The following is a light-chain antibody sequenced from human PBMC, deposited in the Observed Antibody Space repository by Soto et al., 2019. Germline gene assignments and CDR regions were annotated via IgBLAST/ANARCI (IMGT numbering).Light chain of an antibody. V-gene: IGLV1-51*01. J-gene: IGLJ1*01. CDR2: DDN. Sequence: SVLTQAPSASETPGQRVTISCSGRSSNIGRNSISWYQQLPGTAPKLLIYDDNKRPSGIPDRFSGSKSGTSANLGITGFQTGDEADYYCGSWDSSLSAYVFGTGTKVTVL. CDR3: GSWDSSLSAYV. CDR1: SSNIGRNS.